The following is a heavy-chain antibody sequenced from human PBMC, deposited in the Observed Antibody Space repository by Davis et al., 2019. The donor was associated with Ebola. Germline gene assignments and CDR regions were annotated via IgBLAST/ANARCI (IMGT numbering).Heavy chain of an antibody. CDR3: ARSHVTVTTGWGMDV. V-gene: IGHV1-69*13. Sequence: SVKVSCKASGYTFTSYGISWVRQAPGQGLEWMGGIIPIFGTANYAQKFQGRVTITADESTSTAYMELSSLRSEDTAVYYCARSHVTVTTGWGMDVWGQGTTVTVSS. CDR2: IIPIFGTA. J-gene: IGHJ6*02. D-gene: IGHD4-17*01. CDR1: GYTFTSYG.